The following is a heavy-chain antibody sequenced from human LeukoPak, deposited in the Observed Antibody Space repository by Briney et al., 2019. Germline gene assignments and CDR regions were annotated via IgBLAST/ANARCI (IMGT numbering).Heavy chain of an antibody. D-gene: IGHD4-23*01. V-gene: IGHV3-30*02. Sequence: GGSLRLSCAASGFTFTSYDMHWVRQAPGKGLEWVAFIRYDGSNTFYTDSVKGRFTISRDNSKNTLYLQMNSLRAEDTAVYYCAKSQYQLRWGDYFDYWGQGTLVTVSS. CDR1: GFTFTSYD. CDR3: AKSQYQLRWGDYFDY. CDR2: IRYDGSNT. J-gene: IGHJ4*02.